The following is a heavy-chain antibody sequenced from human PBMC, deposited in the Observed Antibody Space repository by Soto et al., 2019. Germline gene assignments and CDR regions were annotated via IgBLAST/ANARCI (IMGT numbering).Heavy chain of an antibody. J-gene: IGHJ6*02. Sequence: PSETLSLTCAVSGGSISSSNWWSWVRQPPGKGLEWIGEIYHSGSTNYNPSLKSRVTISVDKSKNQFSLKLSSVTAADTAVYYCARAREYDYVWGSYRSDYYYGMDVWGQGTTVT. V-gene: IGHV4-4*02. D-gene: IGHD3-16*02. CDR3: ARAREYDYVWGSYRSDYYYGMDV. CDR1: GGSISSSNW. CDR2: IYHSGST.